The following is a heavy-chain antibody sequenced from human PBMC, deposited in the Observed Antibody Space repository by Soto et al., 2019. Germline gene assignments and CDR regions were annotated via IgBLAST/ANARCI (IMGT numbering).Heavy chain of an antibody. CDR2: IYIGDSDT. CDR1: GYSFSTYW. D-gene: IGHD2-15*01. CDR3: ARGYCSGGFCYSYPGYSLDP. V-gene: IGHV5-51*01. J-gene: IGHJ5*02. Sequence: GASLKISCKGSGYSFSTYWIGWVRQMPGKGLEWMGIIYIGDSDTRYSPSFQGQVTISADKSISSAYLQWSSLKASDTAMYYCARGYCSGGFCYSYPGYSLDPWGQGTLVTVSS.